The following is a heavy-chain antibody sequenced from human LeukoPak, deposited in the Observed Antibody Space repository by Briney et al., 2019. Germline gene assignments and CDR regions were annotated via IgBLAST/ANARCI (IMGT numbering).Heavy chain of an antibody. D-gene: IGHD5-12*01. V-gene: IGHV3-21*01. CDR2: ISSGSSYI. Sequence: PGGSLRLSCAASGFTVSSNYMNWVRQAPGKGLEWVSSISSGSSYIYYADSVKGRFTISRDNAKNSLFLQMNSLRAEDTAVYYCARGSGYDAPMPKLSDSWGQGTLVTVSS. J-gene: IGHJ4*02. CDR1: GFTVSSNY. CDR3: ARGSGYDAPMPKLSDS.